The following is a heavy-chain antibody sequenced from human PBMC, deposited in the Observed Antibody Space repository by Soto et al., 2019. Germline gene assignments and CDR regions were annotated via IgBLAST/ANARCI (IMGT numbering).Heavy chain of an antibody. CDR3: ARGNYDYDNTDAKNCFNP. D-gene: IGHD3-16*01. J-gene: IGHJ5*02. V-gene: IGHV2-5*01. CDR1: GVSLSTTGMT. Sequence: SGPTLVNPTQTLTLTCRLAGVSLSTTGMTVGGIRQPPGKSLEWLALIYWKEDKRYRTSLDSRLTTTKDTSKNQVVLTPTNKDPVDTATYYCARGNYDYDNTDAKNCFNPWGKGTPVTVPS. CDR2: IYWKEDK.